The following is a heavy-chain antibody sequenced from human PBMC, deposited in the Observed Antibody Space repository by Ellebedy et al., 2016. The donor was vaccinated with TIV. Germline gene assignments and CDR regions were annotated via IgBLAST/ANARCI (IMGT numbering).Heavy chain of an antibody. V-gene: IGHV1-2*02. J-gene: IGHJ3*02. D-gene: IGHD2-15*01. Sequence: ASVKVSXXASGYTFTGYYMHWVRQAPGQGLEWMGWINPNSGGTNYAQKFQGRVTMTRDTSISTAYMELSSLRSEDTAVYYCATRLGYCSGGSCYSGADAFDIWGQGTMVTVSS. CDR3: ATRLGYCSGGSCYSGADAFDI. CDR2: INPNSGGT. CDR1: GYTFTGYY.